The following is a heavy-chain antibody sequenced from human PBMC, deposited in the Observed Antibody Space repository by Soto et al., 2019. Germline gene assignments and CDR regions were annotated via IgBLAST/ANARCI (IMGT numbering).Heavy chain of an antibody. CDR2: TYYRSKWYY. Sequence: LSLTCAITGDSVSSNSAGWSWVRQSPSRGLEWLGRTYYRSKWYYEYAVSVRGRITINPDTSKNQYSLQLNSVTPEDTAVYFCARGEQYSGRIFDYWGQGTLVTVS. CDR1: GDSVSSNSAG. D-gene: IGHD1-26*01. V-gene: IGHV6-1*01. J-gene: IGHJ4*01. CDR3: ARGEQYSGRIFDY.